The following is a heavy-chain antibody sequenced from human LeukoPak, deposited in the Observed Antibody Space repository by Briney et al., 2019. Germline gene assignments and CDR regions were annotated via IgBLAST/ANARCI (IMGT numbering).Heavy chain of an antibody. Sequence: GGSLRLSCAASGFTFSSYAMSWVRQAPGKGLEWVANIKEDGSEKNYVDSVKGRFTISRDNAKNSLYLQMNSLRDEDTAVYYCARDQGGYYGSGSYFVEWGQGTLVTVSS. CDR3: ARDQGGYYGSGSYFVE. V-gene: IGHV3-7*01. CDR2: IKEDGSEK. CDR1: GFTFSSYA. D-gene: IGHD3-10*01. J-gene: IGHJ4*02.